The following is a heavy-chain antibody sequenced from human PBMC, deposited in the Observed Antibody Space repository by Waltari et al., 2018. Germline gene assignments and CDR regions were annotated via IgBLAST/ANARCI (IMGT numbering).Heavy chain of an antibody. J-gene: IGHJ5*02. V-gene: IGHV4-34*01. CDR2: MNQSGST. CDR3: ARGPRSGIVGATTRWFDP. Sequence: QVQLQQWGAGLLKPSETLSLTCAVYGGSVSGDYWSGIRQPPGKGLEWIGEMNQSGSTNYTPSLKRRVTISVDTSKNPFSLKRSSVTAADTAVYYCARGPRSGIVGATTRWFDPWGQGTLVPVSS. D-gene: IGHD1-26*01. CDR1: GGSVSGDY.